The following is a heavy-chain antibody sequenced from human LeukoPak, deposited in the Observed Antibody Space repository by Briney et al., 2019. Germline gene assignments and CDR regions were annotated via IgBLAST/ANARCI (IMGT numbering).Heavy chain of an antibody. Sequence: GASVKVSCKASGYTFTGYYMHWVRQAPGQGLGWMGWINPNSGGTNYAQKFQGRVTMTRDTSISTAYMELSRLRSDDTAVYYCARGLGYSGYDFDYWGQGTLVTVSP. CDR2: INPNSGGT. CDR3: ARGLGYSGYDFDY. CDR1: GYTFTGYY. V-gene: IGHV1-2*02. J-gene: IGHJ4*02. D-gene: IGHD5-12*01.